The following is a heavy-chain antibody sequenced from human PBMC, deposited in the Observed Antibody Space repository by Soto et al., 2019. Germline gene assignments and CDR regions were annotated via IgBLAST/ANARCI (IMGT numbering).Heavy chain of an antibody. D-gene: IGHD3-22*01. CDR3: ATTGDYYDNIRGGFDF. J-gene: IGHJ4*02. CDR1: GGSISSSNYN. V-gene: IGHV4-39*01. CDR2: IYYSGSS. Sequence: QLQLQESGPGLVKPSETLSLTCTVSGGSISSSNYNWGWIRQPPGKGLEWIGSIYYSGSSFYNPSLKSRVTISVDTSKNQFSLKLRSVTAADTAVYYCATTGDYYDNIRGGFDFWGQGTLVTVSS.